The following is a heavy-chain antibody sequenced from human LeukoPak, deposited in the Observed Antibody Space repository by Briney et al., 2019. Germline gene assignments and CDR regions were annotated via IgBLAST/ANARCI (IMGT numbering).Heavy chain of an antibody. CDR3: AKDRAYDILTGYPYGMDV. CDR1: GSTFSSYS. V-gene: IGHV3-21*01. Sequence: GGSLRLSCAASGSTFSSYSMNWVRQAPGKGLEWVSSISSSSSYIYYADSVKGRFTISRDNAKNSLYLQMNSLRAEDTAVYYCAKDRAYDILTGYPYGMDVWGQGTTVTVSS. J-gene: IGHJ6*02. D-gene: IGHD3-9*01. CDR2: ISSSSSYI.